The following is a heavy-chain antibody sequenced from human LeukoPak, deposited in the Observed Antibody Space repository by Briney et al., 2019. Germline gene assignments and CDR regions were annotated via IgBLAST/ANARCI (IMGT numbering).Heavy chain of an antibody. D-gene: IGHD4-11*01. Sequence: GGSLRLSCAASGFTVSSNYMSWVRQAPGKGLEWVSVIYSGGSTYYADSVKGRFTISRDNSKNTLYLQMNSLRAEDTAVYYCARDLLTVTTEGYYYYYMDVWGKGTTVTASS. CDR2: IYSGGST. CDR3: ARDLLTVTTEGYYYYYMDV. J-gene: IGHJ6*03. CDR1: GFTVSSNY. V-gene: IGHV3-66*02.